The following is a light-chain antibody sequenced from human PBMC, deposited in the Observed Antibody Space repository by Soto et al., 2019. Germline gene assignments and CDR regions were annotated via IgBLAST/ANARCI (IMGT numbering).Light chain of an antibody. CDR3: QQYHKLPSIT. CDR2: EAS. V-gene: IGKV1-33*01. CDR1: HDIGTS. Sequence: DVPITQSPASLSTFVGDRVTITCHASHDIGTSLHWFQQKPGKAPKVLISEASTLKPGVPTWFSGTGSGTDFTITLHGRRPEDIVTYYCQQYHKLPSITFGEGTRLQ. J-gene: IGKJ5*01.